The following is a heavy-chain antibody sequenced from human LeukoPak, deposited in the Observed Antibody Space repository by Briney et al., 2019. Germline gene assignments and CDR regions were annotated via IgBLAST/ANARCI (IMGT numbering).Heavy chain of an antibody. CDR2: IYYRGST. V-gene: IGHV4-31*03. J-gene: IGHJ4*02. D-gene: IGHD6-19*01. CDR1: GGSISSGGYY. CDR3: ARGYSYGPALNDSSGWSDY. Sequence: SQTLSLTCTVSGGSISSGGYYWSWIRQHPGKGLEWIGYIYYRGSTYYNPSLKSRVTISVDTSKNQFSLTLSSVTAADTAVYYCARGYSYGPALNDSSGWSDYWGQGTLVTVSS.